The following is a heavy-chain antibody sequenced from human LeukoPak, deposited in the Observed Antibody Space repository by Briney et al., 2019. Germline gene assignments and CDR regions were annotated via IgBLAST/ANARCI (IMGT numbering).Heavy chain of an antibody. CDR3: ARDKRQQLVHNLDY. Sequence: GGSLRLSCAASGFTFSSYSMNWVRQAPGKGLEWVSSISSSSSYIYYADSVKGRFTISRDNAKNSLYLQMNSLRAEDTAVYYCARDKRQQLVHNLDYWGQGTLVTVSS. CDR1: GFTFSSYS. J-gene: IGHJ4*02. CDR2: ISSSSSYI. D-gene: IGHD6-13*01. V-gene: IGHV3-21*01.